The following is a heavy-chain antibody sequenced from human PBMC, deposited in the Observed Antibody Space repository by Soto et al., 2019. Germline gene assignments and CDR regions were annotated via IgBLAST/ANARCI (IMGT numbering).Heavy chain of an antibody. CDR3: VKGEYYYDSSGYYPFDY. D-gene: IGHD3-22*01. CDR1: GFTFSSYA. J-gene: IGHJ4*02. Sequence: PGGSLRLYCSASGFTFSSYAMHWVRQAPGKGLEYVSAISTNGGSTHYADSVKGRFTISRDNSKNTQYLQMSSLRADDTAVYYCVKGEYYYDSSGYYPFDYWGQGT. V-gene: IGHV3-64D*06. CDR2: ISTNGGST.